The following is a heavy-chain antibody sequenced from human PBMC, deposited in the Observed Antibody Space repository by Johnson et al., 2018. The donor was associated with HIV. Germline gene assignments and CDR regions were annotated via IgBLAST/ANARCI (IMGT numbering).Heavy chain of an antibody. Sequence: VQLVESGGGVVRPGGSLRLSCAASGFTFDDYGMSWVRQAPGKGLEWVSGLNWNGGNIDYADSVKCRYIISRDNDKNSLYLQVNSLRAEDTALYYCARRDSGSLSFDLWGQGTMVTVSS. J-gene: IGHJ3*01. V-gene: IGHV3-20*04. CDR1: GFTFDDYG. D-gene: IGHD1-26*01. CDR2: LNWNGGNI. CDR3: ARRDSGSLSFDL.